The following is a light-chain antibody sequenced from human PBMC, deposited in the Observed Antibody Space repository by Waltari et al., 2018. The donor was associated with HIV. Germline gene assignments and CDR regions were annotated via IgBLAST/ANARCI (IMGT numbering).Light chain of an antibody. CDR2: SAT. CDR1: QSILNY. Sequence: DIQMTQSPSSLSASVGDRVTITCRASQSILNYLNWYQQKPGKAPQLLIYSATSLQTGVPSRFSGGGSGTVFTLTISSLQPEDFATYYCLQSYFPPLSFGPGTKLDIK. CDR3: LQSYFPPLS. J-gene: IGKJ3*01. V-gene: IGKV1-39*01.